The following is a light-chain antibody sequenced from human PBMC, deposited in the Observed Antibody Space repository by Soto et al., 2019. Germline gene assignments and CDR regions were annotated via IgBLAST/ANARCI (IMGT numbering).Light chain of an antibody. Sequence: EIVLTQSPDTLSLSPGERATLSCRASQSVRSSYLAWYQQKPGQAPSLLIYDASKRATGIPDRFSGSGSGTVFTLAISRLEPEDFAVYYCQQYGSSPTFGQGTKVEIK. CDR1: QSVRSSY. J-gene: IGKJ1*01. CDR3: QQYGSSPT. CDR2: DAS. V-gene: IGKV3-20*01.